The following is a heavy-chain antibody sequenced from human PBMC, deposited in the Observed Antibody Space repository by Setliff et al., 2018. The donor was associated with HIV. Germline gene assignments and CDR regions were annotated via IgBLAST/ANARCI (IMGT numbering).Heavy chain of an antibody. J-gene: IGHJ4*02. V-gene: IGHV4-59*08. CDR1: GGSISSYY. D-gene: IGHD1-1*01. CDR3: ARQGQLGSE. CDR2: IYYSGST. Sequence: SETLSLTCKVSGGSISSYYWSWIRQPPGKGLEWIGYIYYSGSTNYNPSLRSRVTISVDTSKNQFSLKLSSVTAADTAVYYCARQGQLGSEWGQGTLVTVSS.